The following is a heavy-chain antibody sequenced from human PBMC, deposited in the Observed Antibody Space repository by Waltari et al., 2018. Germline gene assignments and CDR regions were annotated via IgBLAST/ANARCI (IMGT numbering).Heavy chain of an antibody. J-gene: IGHJ6*02. V-gene: IGHV4-59*11. CDR1: GGSISSPY. CDR3: ARDSLYYYYGMDV. Sequence: QVQLQESGPGLVKPSKTLSLTCTVSGGSISSPYWSWLRQPPGKGLEWIGYIYCSGSTNYNPSLKSRVTISVDTSKNQFSLKLSSVTAADTAVYYCARDSLYYYYGMDVWGQGTTVTVSS. CDR2: IYCSGST.